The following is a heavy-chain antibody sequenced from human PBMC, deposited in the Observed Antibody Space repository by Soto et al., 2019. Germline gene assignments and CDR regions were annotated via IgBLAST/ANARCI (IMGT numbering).Heavy chain of an antibody. CDR1: GFTFSSYG. V-gene: IGHV3-33*01. J-gene: IGHJ4*02. D-gene: IGHD6-19*01. CDR2: IWYDGSNK. CDR3: ARDEGLAVLGYFDY. Sequence: VGSLRLSCAASGFTFSSYGMHWVRQAPGKGLEWVAVIWYDGSNKYYADSVKGRFTISRDNSKNTLYLQMNSLRAEDTAVYYCARDEGLAVLGYFDYWGQGTLVTVSS.